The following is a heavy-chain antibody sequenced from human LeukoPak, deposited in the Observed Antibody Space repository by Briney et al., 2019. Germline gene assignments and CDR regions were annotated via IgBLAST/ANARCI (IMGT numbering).Heavy chain of an antibody. CDR1: GDSISSYY. J-gene: IGHJ4*02. CDR2: IYTRGGT. Sequence: PSETLSLTCTVSGDSISSYYWSWLRQPPGKGLEWIGYIYTRGGTNYIPSLKGRVTISIDTSKNQFSLKLSSVTAADSAVYYCARLTLLSPSPDRYYLDYWGQGTLVTFSS. D-gene: IGHD3-16*02. CDR3: ARLTLLSPSPDRYYLDY. V-gene: IGHV4-4*09.